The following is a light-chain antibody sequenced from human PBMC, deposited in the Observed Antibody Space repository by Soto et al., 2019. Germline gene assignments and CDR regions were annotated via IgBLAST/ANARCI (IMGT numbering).Light chain of an antibody. J-gene: IGLJ1*01. CDR2: DVS. CDR3: GSSTGAMTYV. CDR1: SSDIGGDHF. V-gene: IGLV2-14*03. Sequence: QSVLTQPASVSGSPGQSITISCTGTSSDIGGDHFVSWYQQHPGKAPKVMIYDVSNRPSGVSNRFSGSKSGNTASLTISGLQAEDEADYYCGSSTGAMTYVFGTGTKLTVL.